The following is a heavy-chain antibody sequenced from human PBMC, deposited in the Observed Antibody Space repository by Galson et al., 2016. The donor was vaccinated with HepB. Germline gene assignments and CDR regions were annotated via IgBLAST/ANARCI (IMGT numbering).Heavy chain of an antibody. CDR3: ARELDGRAFDI. CDR2: IKQDSFEK. J-gene: IGHJ3*02. Sequence: SLRLSCAASGFAFSSHWMTWVRQAPGKGLEWVANIKQDSFEKYYVDSVRGRFTISRDTAKNSLYLEMNSLRAEDTAIYYCARELDGRAFDIWGQGTMVTVSS. V-gene: IGHV3-7*04. CDR1: GFAFSSHW. D-gene: IGHD5-24*01.